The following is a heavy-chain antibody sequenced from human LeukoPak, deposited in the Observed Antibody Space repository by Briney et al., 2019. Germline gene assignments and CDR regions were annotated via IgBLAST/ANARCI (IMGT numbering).Heavy chain of an antibody. Sequence: VASVKVSCKASGYTFTSYDINWVRQATGQGLEWMGWMNPNSGNTGYAQKFQGRVTMTRNTSISIVYMELSSLRSEDTAVYYCARDLTVTGPVAYWGQGTLVTVSS. J-gene: IGHJ4*02. CDR2: MNPNSGNT. V-gene: IGHV1-8*01. CDR1: GYTFTSYD. D-gene: IGHD4-17*01. CDR3: ARDLTVTGPVAY.